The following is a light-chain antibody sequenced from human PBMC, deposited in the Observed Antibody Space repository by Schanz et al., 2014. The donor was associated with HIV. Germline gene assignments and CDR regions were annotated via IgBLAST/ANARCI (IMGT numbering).Light chain of an antibody. CDR3: HQFGRLPWT. J-gene: IGKJ1*01. Sequence: EIVLTQSPGTLSLSPGERGTLSCRASQSVGTNYLAWYQQKPGQAPRLLIGGASSRATGIPDRFSGSGSGTDFTLTIRRLEPEDFAVYYCHQFGRLPWTFGQGTKVEIK. CDR1: QSVGTNY. CDR2: GAS. V-gene: IGKV3-20*01.